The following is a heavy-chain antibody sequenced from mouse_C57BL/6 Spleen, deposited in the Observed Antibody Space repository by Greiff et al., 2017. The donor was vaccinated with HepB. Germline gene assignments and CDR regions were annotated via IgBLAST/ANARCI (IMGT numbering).Heavy chain of an antibody. CDR2: IYPGDGDT. CDR1: GYAFSRSW. V-gene: IGHV1-82*01. CDR3: ARGYGSSYGDVDV. J-gene: IGHJ1*03. D-gene: IGHD1-1*01. Sequence: VQLPQSGPELVKPGASVKISCKASGYAFSRSWMNWVTQRPGTGLAWLGRIYPGDGDTNYNGKFKGKATLTAAKSSSTAYMQLSSLTSEDSAVYFCARGYGSSYGDVDVGGTGTTVTVSS.